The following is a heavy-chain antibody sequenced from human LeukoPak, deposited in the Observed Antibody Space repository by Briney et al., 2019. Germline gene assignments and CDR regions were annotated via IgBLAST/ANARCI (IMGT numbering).Heavy chain of an antibody. CDR1: GFTFSSYA. CDR3: AKYEVIYGPI. V-gene: IGHV3-23*01. D-gene: IGHD4-17*01. Sequence: GGSLRLSCEASGFTFSSYAMSWVRQAPGKGLEWVSALSGSGSSTYNADSVKGRFTISRDNPKSTLYLQMNSLRAEDTAVYYCAKYEVIYGPIWGQGTMVTVSS. J-gene: IGHJ3*02. CDR2: LSGSGSST.